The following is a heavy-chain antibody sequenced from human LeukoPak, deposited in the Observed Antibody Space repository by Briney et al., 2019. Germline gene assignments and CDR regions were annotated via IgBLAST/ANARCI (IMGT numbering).Heavy chain of an antibody. Sequence: VASVKVSCKASGYTFTGYYMHWVRQAPGQGLEWMGWINPNSGGTNYAQKFQGRVTMTTDTSTSTAYMELRSLRSDDTAVYYCARRGETLDYWGQGTLVTVSS. V-gene: IGHV1-2*02. CDR3: ARRGETLDY. CDR2: INPNSGGT. J-gene: IGHJ4*02. D-gene: IGHD2-21*01. CDR1: GYTFTGYY.